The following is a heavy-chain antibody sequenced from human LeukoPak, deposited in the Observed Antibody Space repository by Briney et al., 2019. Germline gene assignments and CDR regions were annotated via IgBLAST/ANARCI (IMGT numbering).Heavy chain of an antibody. CDR1: GGSFSGYY. CDR2: KSHSGSA. Sequence: SETLSLTCAVYGGSFSGYYWSWIRQSPGKGLEWIGYKSHSGSANYNPSLKSQVTISTDTSKNQFSLKLSSVTAADTAMYYCARNGGSYVFDYWGQGTLVTVSS. V-gene: IGHV4-59*01. J-gene: IGHJ4*02. CDR3: ARNGGSYVFDY. D-gene: IGHD3-16*01.